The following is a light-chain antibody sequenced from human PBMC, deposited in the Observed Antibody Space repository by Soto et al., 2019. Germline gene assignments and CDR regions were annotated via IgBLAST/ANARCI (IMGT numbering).Light chain of an antibody. Sequence: EIVLTQSPATLSLSPGERATLSCRASQSVSSYLAWYQQKPGQAPRLLIYDASNRATGIPARFSGSGSGTDLTLTISSLEPEDFAVYYGQQRSNWLTFGGGNKVEIK. CDR3: QQRSNWLT. V-gene: IGKV3-11*01. CDR1: QSVSSY. J-gene: IGKJ4*01. CDR2: DAS.